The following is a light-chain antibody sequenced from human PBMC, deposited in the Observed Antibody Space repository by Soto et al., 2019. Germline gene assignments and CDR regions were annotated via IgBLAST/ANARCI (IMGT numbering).Light chain of an antibody. J-gene: IGKJ1*01. Sequence: DIQLTQSPSFLSASVGDRITITCRASQGIGDALGWYQQKPGKAPKRLIYAASTLQSGVPSRFSGSGSGTEFTLTISSLQPDDFATYYCLQHNEFWWTFGQGTKVDIK. CDR2: AAS. CDR3: LQHNEFWWT. V-gene: IGKV1-17*01. CDR1: QGIGDA.